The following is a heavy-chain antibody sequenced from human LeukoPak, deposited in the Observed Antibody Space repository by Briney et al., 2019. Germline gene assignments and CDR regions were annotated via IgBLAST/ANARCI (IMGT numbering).Heavy chain of an antibody. CDR1: GGSISSYY. Sequence: SETLSLTCTVSGGSISSYYWSWIRQPPGKGLEWIGYIYYSGSTNYNPSLKSRVTISVDTSKNQFSLKLSSVTAADTAVYYCAGRIPITMIVVVPQTFDYWGQGTLVTVSS. CDR2: IYYSGST. V-gene: IGHV4-59*01. D-gene: IGHD3-22*01. J-gene: IGHJ4*02. CDR3: AGRIPITMIVVVPQTFDY.